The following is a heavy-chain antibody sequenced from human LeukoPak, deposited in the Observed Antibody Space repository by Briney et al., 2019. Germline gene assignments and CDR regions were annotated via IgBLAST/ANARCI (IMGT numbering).Heavy chain of an antibody. V-gene: IGHV1-69*13. Sequence: ASVTVSCTASGGTFSSYAISWVRQAPGRGLEWMGGIIPIFGTANYAQKFQGRVTITADESTSTAYMELSSLRSEDTAVYYCASTDTAMVIEGAFDIWGQGTMFTVSS. CDR1: GGTFSSYA. J-gene: IGHJ3*02. CDR2: IIPIFGTA. CDR3: ASTDTAMVIEGAFDI. D-gene: IGHD5-18*01.